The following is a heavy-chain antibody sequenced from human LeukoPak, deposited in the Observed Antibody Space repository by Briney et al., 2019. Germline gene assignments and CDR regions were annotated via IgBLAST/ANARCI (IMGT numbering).Heavy chain of an antibody. CDR3: ARDSGGYIH. Sequence: PGRSLRLSCAASGFIFSNYAMHWVRQAPGKGLEWVAIISYDGSNEFYADSVKGRFTISGDNAKNSLYLQMNSLRAEDTAVYYCARDSGGYIHWGQGTLVTVSS. V-gene: IGHV3-30*04. D-gene: IGHD3-22*01. J-gene: IGHJ4*02. CDR1: GFIFSNYA. CDR2: ISYDGSNE.